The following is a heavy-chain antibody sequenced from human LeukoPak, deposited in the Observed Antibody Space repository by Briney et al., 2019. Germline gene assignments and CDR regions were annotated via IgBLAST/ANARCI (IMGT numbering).Heavy chain of an antibody. Sequence: SVKVSCKASGYTFTSYYMHWVRQAPGQGLEWMGRIIPIFGTANYAQKFQGRVTITTDESTSTAYMELSSLRSEDTAVYYCAREEAMITFGGVIVNSIDYWGQETLVTVSS. CDR1: GYTFTSYY. D-gene: IGHD3-16*02. CDR2: IIPIFGTA. V-gene: IGHV1-69*05. CDR3: AREEAMITFGGVIVNSIDY. J-gene: IGHJ4*02.